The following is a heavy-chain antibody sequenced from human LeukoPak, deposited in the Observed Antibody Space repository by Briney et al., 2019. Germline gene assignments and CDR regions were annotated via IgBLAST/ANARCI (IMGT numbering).Heavy chain of an antibody. V-gene: IGHV3-23*01. J-gene: IGHJ4*02. D-gene: IGHD3-3*01. CDR2: ITANGDRT. CDR1: GFIFRSYA. CDR3: ATFGVIVRNNYLDY. Sequence: GGSLRLSCVGSGFIFRSYAVTWVRKAPGKGLDWVSSITANGDRTYYDDSVKGRFTISRDNSKNTLFLQMSSLRAEDTAVYYCATFGVIVRNNYLDYWGQGALVTVSS.